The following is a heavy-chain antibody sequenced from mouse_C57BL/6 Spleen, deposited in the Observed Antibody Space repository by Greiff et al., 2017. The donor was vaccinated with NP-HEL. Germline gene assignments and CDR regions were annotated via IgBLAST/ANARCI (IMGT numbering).Heavy chain of an antibody. D-gene: IGHD2-5*01. CDR1: GYSITSGYY. V-gene: IGHV3-6*01. CDR2: ISYDGSN. Sequence: EVHLVESGPGLVKPSQSLSLTCSVTGYSITSGYYWNWIRQFPGNKLEWMGYISYDGSNNYNPSLKNRISITRDTSKNQFFLKLNSVTTEDTATYYCARESYSNYLYYAMDYWGQGTSVTVSS. J-gene: IGHJ4*01. CDR3: ARESYSNYLYYAMDY.